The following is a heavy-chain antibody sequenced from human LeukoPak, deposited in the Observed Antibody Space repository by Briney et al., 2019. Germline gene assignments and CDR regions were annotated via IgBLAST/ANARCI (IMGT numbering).Heavy chain of an antibody. CDR3: ARRTYFDL. J-gene: IGHJ2*01. V-gene: IGHV4-59*08. CDR2: IYYSGST. Sequence: SETLSLTCTVSGGSISSYYWSWVRQPPGKGLEWIGYIYYSGSTTYNPSLKSRVTISVDTSKNQLSLKLSSVTAADTAVYYCARRTYFDLWGRGTLVTVSS. CDR1: GGSISSYY.